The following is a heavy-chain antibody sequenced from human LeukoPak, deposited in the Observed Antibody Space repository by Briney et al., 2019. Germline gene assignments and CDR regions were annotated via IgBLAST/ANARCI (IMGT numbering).Heavy chain of an antibody. CDR3: AREGSSSWYLYNWFDP. CDR2: ISYDGSNK. CDR1: GFTFSDYY. Sequence: GGSLRLSCAASGFTFSDYYMSWIRQAPGKGLEWVAIISYDGSNKYYADSVKGRFTISRDNSKNTLYLQMNSLRAEDTAVYYCAREGSSSWYLYNWFDPWGQGTLVTVSS. J-gene: IGHJ5*02. V-gene: IGHV3-30*03. D-gene: IGHD6-13*01.